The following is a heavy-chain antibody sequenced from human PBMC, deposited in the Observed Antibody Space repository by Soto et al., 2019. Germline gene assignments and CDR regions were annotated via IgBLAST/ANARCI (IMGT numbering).Heavy chain of an antibody. CDR2: INPNSGGT. CDR3: AREGYCSSTSCYNPLYYYYYYGMDV. J-gene: IGHJ6*02. D-gene: IGHD2-2*02. CDR1: GYTFTGYY. V-gene: IGHV1-2*04. Sequence: VASVKVSCKASGYTFTGYYMHWVRQAPGQGLEWMGWINPNSGGTNYAQKFQGWVTMTRDTSISTAYMELSRLRSDDTAVYYCAREGYCSSTSCYNPLYYYYYYGMDVWGQGTTVTVSS.